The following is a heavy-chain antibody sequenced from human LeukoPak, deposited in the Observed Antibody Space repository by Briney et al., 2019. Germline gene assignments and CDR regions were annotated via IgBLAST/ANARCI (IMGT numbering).Heavy chain of an antibody. J-gene: IGHJ4*02. CDR1: GYSFTSYW. V-gene: IGHV5-10-1*01. D-gene: IGHD3-16*01. CDR3: ASQGGAGGPFDY. Sequence: GASLQISCKGSGYSFTSYWISWVRQMPGKGLEWMGRIDPSDSYTNYSPSFQGHVTISADKSISTAYLQWSSLKASDTAMYYCASQGGAGGPFDYWGQGTLVTVSS. CDR2: IDPSDSYT.